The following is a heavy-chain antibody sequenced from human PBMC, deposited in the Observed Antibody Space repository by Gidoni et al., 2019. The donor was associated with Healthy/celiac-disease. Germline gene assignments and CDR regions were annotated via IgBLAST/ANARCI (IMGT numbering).Heavy chain of an antibody. D-gene: IGHD6-19*01. CDR1: GGTFSSYA. V-gene: IGHV1-69*01. J-gene: IGHJ5*02. CDR3: ARPSREYYSSGWYSWFDP. CDR2: IIPIFGTA. Sequence: QVQLVQSGAEVKKPGSSVKVSCKASGGTFSSYAISWVRQAPGQGLEWMGGIIPIFGTANYAQKFQGRVTITADESTSTAYMELSSLRSEDTAVYYCARPSREYYSSGWYSWFDPWGQGTLVTVSS.